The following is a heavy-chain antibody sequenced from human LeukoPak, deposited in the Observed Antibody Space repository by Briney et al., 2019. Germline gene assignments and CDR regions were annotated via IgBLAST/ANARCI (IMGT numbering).Heavy chain of an antibody. J-gene: IGHJ5*02. CDR1: GFTFSSYS. V-gene: IGHV3-21*01. Sequence: GGSLRLSCAASGFTFSSYSMNWVRQAPGKGLEWVSSSSSSSSYIYYADSVKGRFTISRDNAKNSLYLQMNSLRAEDTAVYYCARGIVGATSLFWFDPWGQGTLVTVSS. CDR2: SSSSSSYI. CDR3: ARGIVGATSLFWFDP. D-gene: IGHD1-26*01.